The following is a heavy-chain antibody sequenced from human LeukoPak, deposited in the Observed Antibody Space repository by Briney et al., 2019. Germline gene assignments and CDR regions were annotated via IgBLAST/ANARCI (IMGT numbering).Heavy chain of an antibody. CDR3: ATSPPFDSNGYYFDY. J-gene: IGHJ4*02. CDR2: ITPIFGTA. D-gene: IGHD3-22*01. V-gene: IGHV1-69*06. Sequence: ASVKVSCKTSGGTFTNYAISRVRQAPGQGLEWMGGITPIFGTASYAQKFEGRIMITADKSMSTVYMEVSSLRSEDTAVYYCATSPPFDSNGYYFDYWGQGTLVTVSS. CDR1: GGTFTNYA.